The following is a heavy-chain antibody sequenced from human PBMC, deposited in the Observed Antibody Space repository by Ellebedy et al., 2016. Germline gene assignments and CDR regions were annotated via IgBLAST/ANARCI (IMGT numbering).Heavy chain of an antibody. V-gene: IGHV3-48*01. CDR2: ISSRTTPI. CDR3: TREFYANPDL. CDR1: GFPFSNYA. D-gene: IGHD3-16*01. Sequence: GGSLRLXXTASGFPFSNYAMNWIRQAPGKGPEWVSFISSRTTPIFYADSVKGRFTISRDNGNNLVFLDMTSLSAEDTGTYYCTREFYANPDLWGQGTLVTVSS. J-gene: IGHJ5*02.